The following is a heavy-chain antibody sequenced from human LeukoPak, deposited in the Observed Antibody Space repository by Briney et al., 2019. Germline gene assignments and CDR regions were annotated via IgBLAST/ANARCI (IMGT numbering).Heavy chain of an antibody. D-gene: IGHD1-20*01. CDR3: ARSYNWNPADAFDI. CDR1: GYTFTSYG. Sequence: ASVKVSCKASGYTFTSYGISWVRQAPGQGLEWMGWISAYNGNTNYAQKLQGRVTMTTDTSTSTAYMELRSLRSGDTAVYYCARSYNWNPADAFDIWGQGTMVTVSS. V-gene: IGHV1-18*01. J-gene: IGHJ3*02. CDR2: ISAYNGNT.